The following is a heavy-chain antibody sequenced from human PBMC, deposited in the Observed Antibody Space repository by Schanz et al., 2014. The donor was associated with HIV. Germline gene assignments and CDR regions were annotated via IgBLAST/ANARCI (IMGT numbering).Heavy chain of an antibody. Sequence: VQLVQSGAEVKKPGSSVTVSCKASGGTFSSFAISWVRQAPGQGLEWMGWVKPNSGETRFARKFQGRVTMTRDTPINTAYMEFSRLRSDDTAVYYCTRSRYELHWLDLWGQGTLVTVSS. CDR3: TRSRYELHWLDL. D-gene: IGHD5-12*01. J-gene: IGHJ5*02. CDR1: GGTFSSFA. V-gene: IGHV1-2*02. CDR2: VKPNSGET.